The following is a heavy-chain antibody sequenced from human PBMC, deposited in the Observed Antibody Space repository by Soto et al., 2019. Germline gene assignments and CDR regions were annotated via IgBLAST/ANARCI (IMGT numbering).Heavy chain of an antibody. CDR2: INHSGST. CDR1: GLSFSGYY. Sequence: SDTLSLTCAFYGLSFSGYYLILIRQPPGKLLEWIGEINHSGSTNYNPYLKSRVTISVDTSKNQFSLKLSSVTAADTAVYYCARGTLVGDILTGYRTTLEPWGQGTLVNVSS. D-gene: IGHD3-9*01. J-gene: IGHJ5*02. CDR3: ARGTLVGDILTGYRTTLEP. V-gene: IGHV4-34*01.